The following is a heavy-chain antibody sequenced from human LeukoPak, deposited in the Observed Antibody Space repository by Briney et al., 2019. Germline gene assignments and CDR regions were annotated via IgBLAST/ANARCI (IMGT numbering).Heavy chain of an antibody. Sequence: GASVKVSCKASGGTFSNYAISWVRQAPGQGLEWMGGIIPIFGTANYAQKFQGRVTITADKSTSTAYMELSSLRSEDTAVYYCARSNYDYVWGSYRTQNYYYYYMDVWGKGTTVTVSS. CDR3: ARSNYDYVWGSYRTQNYYYYYMDV. J-gene: IGHJ6*03. CDR2: IIPIFGTA. V-gene: IGHV1-69*06. D-gene: IGHD3-16*02. CDR1: GGTFSNYA.